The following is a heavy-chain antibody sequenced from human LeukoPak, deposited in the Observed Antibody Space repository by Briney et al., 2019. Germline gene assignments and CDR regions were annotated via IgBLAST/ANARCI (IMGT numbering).Heavy chain of an antibody. D-gene: IGHD6-13*01. CDR1: GYTFTSYD. CDR2: MNPNSGNT. V-gene: IGHV1-8*03. CDR3: ARGRTLSGYSSSLGY. Sequence: ASVKLSCKASGYTFTSYDINWVRQATGQGLEWMGWMNPNSGNTGYAQKFQGRVTITRNTSISTAYMELSSLRSEDTAVYYCARGRTLSGYSSSLGYWGQGTLVTVSS. J-gene: IGHJ4*02.